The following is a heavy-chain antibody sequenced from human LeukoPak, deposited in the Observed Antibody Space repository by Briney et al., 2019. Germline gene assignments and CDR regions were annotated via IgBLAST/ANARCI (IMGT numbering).Heavy chain of an antibody. Sequence: PGGSLRLSCAASGFTFSSYGMHWVRQAPGKGLEWVAFIRYDGSNKYYADSVKGRFTISRDNSKNTLYLQMNSLRAEDTAVYYCAKDLGRYFDSPQYFDYWGQGTLVTVSS. D-gene: IGHD3-9*01. V-gene: IGHV3-30*02. J-gene: IGHJ4*02. CDR3: AKDLGRYFDSPQYFDY. CDR1: GFTFSSYG. CDR2: IRYDGSNK.